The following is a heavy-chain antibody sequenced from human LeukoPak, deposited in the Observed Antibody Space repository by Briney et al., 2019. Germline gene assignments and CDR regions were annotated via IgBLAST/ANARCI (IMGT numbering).Heavy chain of an antibody. Sequence: SETLSLMCTVWGGSNCRYYWRWLRQPPGKGVEGIGYIYTSRSTNYNPSLKSRVTISVDTSKNQFSLKLSSVTAADTAVYYCASSSIAARRYYYYMDVWGKGTTANVSS. CDR3: ASSSIAARRYYYYMDV. CDR1: GGSNCRYY. CDR2: IYTSRST. J-gene: IGHJ6*03. D-gene: IGHD6-6*01. V-gene: IGHV4-4*09.